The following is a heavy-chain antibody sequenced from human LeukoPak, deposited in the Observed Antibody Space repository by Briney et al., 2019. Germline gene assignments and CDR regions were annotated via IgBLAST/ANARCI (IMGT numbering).Heavy chain of an antibody. D-gene: IGHD4-23*01. J-gene: IGHJ4*02. Sequence: GRSLRLSCAASGFTFSSYGMHWVRQAPGKGLEWAAVISYDGSNKYYADSVKGRFTISRDNSKNTLYLQMNSLRAEDTAVYYCAKDDLLRWTLEFDYWGQGTLVTVSS. CDR2: ISYDGSNK. CDR3: AKDDLLRWTLEFDY. CDR1: GFTFSSYG. V-gene: IGHV3-30*18.